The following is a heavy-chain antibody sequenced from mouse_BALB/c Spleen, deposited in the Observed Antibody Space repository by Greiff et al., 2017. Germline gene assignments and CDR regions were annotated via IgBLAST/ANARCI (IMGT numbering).Heavy chain of an antibody. CDR2: ISSGSSTI. J-gene: IGHJ2*01. D-gene: IGHD1-1*01. CDR1: GFTFSSFG. CDR3: ASSDYGSSLDY. V-gene: IGHV5-17*02. Sequence: EVKLVESGGGLVQPGGSRKLSCAASGFTFSSFGMHWVRQAPEKGLEWVAYISSGSSTIYYADTVKGRFTISRDNPKNTLFLQMTSLRSEDTAMYYCASSDYGSSLDYWGQGTTLTVSS.